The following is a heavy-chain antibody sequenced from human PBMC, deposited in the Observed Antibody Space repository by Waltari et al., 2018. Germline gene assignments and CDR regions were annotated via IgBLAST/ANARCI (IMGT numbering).Heavy chain of an antibody. Sequence: EVQLLESGGGLIQPGGSLRVSCEASGFTFSSFDMSWVRQAPGKGLEWVAYIGYDDTTMYSDSVKGRFTVSRDNSKSTLYLDMNSLRVEDTAKYYCAKDSVHSSGWYWKYWGQGTLVTVS. D-gene: IGHD6-13*01. J-gene: IGHJ4*02. V-gene: IGHV3-23*01. CDR1: GFTFSSFD. CDR3: AKDSVHSSGWYWKY. CDR2: IGYDDTT.